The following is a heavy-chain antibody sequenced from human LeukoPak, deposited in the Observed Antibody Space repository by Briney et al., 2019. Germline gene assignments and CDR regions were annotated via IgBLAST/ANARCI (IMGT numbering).Heavy chain of an antibody. J-gene: IGHJ6*03. V-gene: IGHV4-39*07. CDR3: ARDSMITFGGTHYMDV. Sequence: SETLSLTRTVSGGSISSSSHYWGWIRQPPGKGLEWIGSIYYSGSTYYNPSLKSRVTVSVDTSKNQFSLKLSSVTAADTAVYYCARDSMITFGGTHYMDVWGKGTTVTIPS. CDR2: IYYSGST. CDR1: GGSISSSSHY. D-gene: IGHD3-16*01.